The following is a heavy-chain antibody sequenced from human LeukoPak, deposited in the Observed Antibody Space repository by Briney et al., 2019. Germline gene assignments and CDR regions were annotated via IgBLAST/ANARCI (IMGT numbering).Heavy chain of an antibody. Sequence: PSETLSLTCTVSGVSISSGGYYWSWIRQHPGKGLEWIGYIYYSGSTYYNPSLKSRVTISVDTSKNQFSLKLSSVTAADTAVYYCARLRGSWYSRSNWFDPWGQGTLVTVSS. J-gene: IGHJ5*02. V-gene: IGHV4-31*03. CDR3: ARLRGSWYSRSNWFDP. D-gene: IGHD6-13*01. CDR2: IYYSGST. CDR1: GVSISSGGYY.